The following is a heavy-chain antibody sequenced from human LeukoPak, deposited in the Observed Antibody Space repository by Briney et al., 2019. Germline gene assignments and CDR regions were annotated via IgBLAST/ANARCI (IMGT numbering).Heavy chain of an antibody. J-gene: IGHJ4*02. CDR1: GFTFDDYA. CDR3: ATDTGSFDY. CDR2: INWNSGSI. V-gene: IGHV3-9*01. Sequence: GGSLRLSCAASGFTFDDYAMHWVRQAPGKGLEWVSGINWNSGSIGYADSVKGRFTISRDNAKNSLYLQMNSLRAEDTAVYYCATDTGSFDYWGQGTLVTVSS.